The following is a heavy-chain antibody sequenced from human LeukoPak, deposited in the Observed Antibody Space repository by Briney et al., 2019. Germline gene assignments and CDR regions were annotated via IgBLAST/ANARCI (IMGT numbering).Heavy chain of an antibody. CDR1: GLTFTKAW. Sequence: GGSLRLSWAAAGLTFTKAWMTWVRQAPGEGLEWVGRIKSNTDGGTTDYAAPVKGRFTISRDDSKNTLYLQMNNLKTEDTAVYYCTTNPYDRSGYHIWGQGTMVSVSS. CDR3: TTNPYDRSGYHI. J-gene: IGHJ3*02. V-gene: IGHV3-15*01. CDR2: IKSNTDGGTT. D-gene: IGHD3-22*01.